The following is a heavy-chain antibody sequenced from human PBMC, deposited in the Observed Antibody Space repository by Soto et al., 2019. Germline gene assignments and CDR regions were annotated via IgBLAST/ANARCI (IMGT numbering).Heavy chain of an antibody. CDR2: INPSGGST. Sequence: ASVKVSCKASGGTFSSYAISWVRQAPGQGLEWMGIINPSGGSTSYAQKFQGRVTMTRDTSTSTVYMELSSLRSEDTAVYYCASKPILLWFGGGLDPWGQGTLVTVSS. D-gene: IGHD3-10*01. CDR1: GGTFSSYA. J-gene: IGHJ5*02. CDR3: ASKPILLWFGGGLDP. V-gene: IGHV1-46*01.